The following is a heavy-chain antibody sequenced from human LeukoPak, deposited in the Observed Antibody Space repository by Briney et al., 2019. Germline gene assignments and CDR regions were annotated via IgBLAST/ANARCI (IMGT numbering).Heavy chain of an antibody. V-gene: IGHV3-30*18. CDR2: ISYDGSNK. Sequence: GGSLRLSCAASGFTFSSYGMHWVRQAPGKGLEWVAVISYDGSNKYYVDSVKGRFTISRDNSKNTLYLQMNSLRAEDTAVYYCAKDVGSGSYYLPLDYWGQGTLVTVSS. CDR3: AKDVGSGSYYLPLDY. D-gene: IGHD3-10*01. J-gene: IGHJ4*02. CDR1: GFTFSSYG.